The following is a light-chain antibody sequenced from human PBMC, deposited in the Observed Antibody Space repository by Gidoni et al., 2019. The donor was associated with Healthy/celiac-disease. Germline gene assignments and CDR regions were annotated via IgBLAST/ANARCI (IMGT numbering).Light chain of an antibody. CDR2: DAS. CDR1: QSVSSN. J-gene: IGKJ2*01. CDR3: QQYNNKYT. Sequence: EIVMTQSPATLSVSPGERATLSCRASQSVSSNLAWYQQKPGQAPRLLIYDASTRSTGIPASFSGSGSGTEFTLTISSLQSEDFAVYYCQQYNNKYTFGQXTKLEIK. V-gene: IGKV3-15*01.